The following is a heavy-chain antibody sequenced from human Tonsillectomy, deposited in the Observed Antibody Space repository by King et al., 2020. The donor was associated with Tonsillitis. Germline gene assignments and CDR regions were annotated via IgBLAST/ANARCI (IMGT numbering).Heavy chain of an antibody. J-gene: IGHJ5*02. Sequence: QLQESGPGLVKPSETLSLTCTVSGGSISSSSYYWGWIRQPPGKGLEWIGSIYYSGSTYYNPSLKRRVTISVDTSKNQFSLTLGSVTAADTAEYYCARGGTTVTTGWFDPWGQGTLVTVSS. CDR3: ARGGTTVTTGWFDP. CDR2: IYYSGST. V-gene: IGHV4-39*07. D-gene: IGHD4-17*01. CDR1: GGSISSSSYY.